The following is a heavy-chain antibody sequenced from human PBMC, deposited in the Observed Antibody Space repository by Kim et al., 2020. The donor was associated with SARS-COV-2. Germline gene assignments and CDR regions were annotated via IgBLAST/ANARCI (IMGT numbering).Heavy chain of an antibody. V-gene: IGHV4-61*01. Sequence: SETLSLTCTVSGGSVSSGSYYWSWIRQPPEKGLEWIGYIYYSGSTNYNPSLKSRVTISVDTSKNQFSLKLSSVTAADTAVYYCARGRGDIVVVVAATPPSFDYWGQGTLVTVSS. J-gene: IGHJ4*02. D-gene: IGHD2-15*01. CDR2: IYYSGST. CDR3: ARGRGDIVVVVAATPPSFDY. CDR1: GGSVSSGSYY.